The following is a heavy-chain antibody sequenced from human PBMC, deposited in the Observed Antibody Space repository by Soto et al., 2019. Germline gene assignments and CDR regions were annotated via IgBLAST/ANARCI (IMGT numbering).Heavy chain of an antibody. CDR2: INHSGST. J-gene: IGHJ4*02. CDR3: ARGRGTYYDFWSGYYRGLYYFDY. Sequence: LSLTCAVYGGSFSGYYWSWIRQPPGKGLEWIGEINHSGSTNYNPSLKSRVTISVDTSKNQFSLKLSSVTAADTAVYYCARGRGTYYDFWSGYYRGLYYFDYWGQGTLVTISS. CDR1: GGSFSGYY. D-gene: IGHD3-3*01. V-gene: IGHV4-34*01.